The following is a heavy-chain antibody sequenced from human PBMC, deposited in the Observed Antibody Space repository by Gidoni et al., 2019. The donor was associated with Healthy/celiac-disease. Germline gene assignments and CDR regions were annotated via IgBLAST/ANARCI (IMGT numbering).Heavy chain of an antibody. CDR2: ISYDGSNK. Sequence: QVQLVESGGGVVQPGRSLRLSCAASGFTFSSYGMHWVRQAPGKGLEWVAVISYDGSNKYYADSVKGRFTISRDNSKNTLYLQMNSLRAEDTAVYYCAKAVIGLGQWLAYFDYWGQGTLVTVSS. CDR1: GFTFSSYG. J-gene: IGHJ4*02. CDR3: AKAVIGLGQWLAYFDY. V-gene: IGHV3-30*18. D-gene: IGHD6-19*01.